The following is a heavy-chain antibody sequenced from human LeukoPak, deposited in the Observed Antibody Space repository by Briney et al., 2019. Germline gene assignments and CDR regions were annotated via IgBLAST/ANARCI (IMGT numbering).Heavy chain of an antibody. J-gene: IGHJ4*02. CDR1: GSSFINHW. D-gene: IGHD3-22*01. Sequence: PGESLKISCQGSGSSFINHWIAWVRQLPGKGLEWMGVIYPGDSDTRYSPSFQGRINISVDTSIDTAYLQWSSLKASDTAMYYCARRSLYYYDSSGYYFDSWGQGTLVTVSS. V-gene: IGHV5-51*01. CDR3: ARRSLYYYDSSGYYFDS. CDR2: IYPGDSDT.